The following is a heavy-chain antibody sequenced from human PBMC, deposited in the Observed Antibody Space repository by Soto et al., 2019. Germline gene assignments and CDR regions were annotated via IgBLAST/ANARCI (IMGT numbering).Heavy chain of an antibody. CDR3: ARDRGYSDAWAFDI. CDR1: GFTFSSYS. Sequence: VQLVESGGGLVQRGGSLRLSCAASGFTFSSYSMNWVRQAPGRGLEWVSYVSSSSTTINYADSVRGRFTISRDNAHNSLSLQMNSLRDDDTALYYCARDRGYSDAWAFDIWGQGTMVTVSS. V-gene: IGHV3-48*02. D-gene: IGHD1-1*01. J-gene: IGHJ3*02. CDR2: VSSSSTTI.